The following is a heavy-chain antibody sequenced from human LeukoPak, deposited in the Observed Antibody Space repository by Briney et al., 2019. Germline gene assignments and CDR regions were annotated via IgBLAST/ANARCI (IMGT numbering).Heavy chain of an antibody. CDR1: GGSISSYS. D-gene: IGHD2-15*01. CDR3: ATHPPKVCTGGSCTDY. J-gene: IGHJ4*02. V-gene: IGHV4-59*01. Sequence: PSETPSLTCTVSGGSISSYSWSWIRQPPGKGLEWIGYIYYSGSTNYNPSLKSRVTISVDMSKNQFSLKLSSVTAADTAVYYCATHPPKVCTGGSCTDYWGQGTLVTVSS. CDR2: IYYSGST.